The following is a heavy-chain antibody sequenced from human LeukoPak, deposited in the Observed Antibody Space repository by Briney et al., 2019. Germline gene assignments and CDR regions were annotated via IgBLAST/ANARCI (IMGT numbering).Heavy chain of an antibody. V-gene: IGHV3-48*03. D-gene: IGHD1-7*01. CDR2: ISSSGNTK. Sequence: GGSLRLSCAASGFTFSRYEMNWVRQAPGKGLAWVSYISSSGNTKYYADSVKGRFNISRDNAKNSLYLQMNSLRAEDTAVYYCARIGQNYDLDYWGQGTLVTVSS. CDR3: ARIGQNYDLDY. CDR1: GFTFSRYE. J-gene: IGHJ4*02.